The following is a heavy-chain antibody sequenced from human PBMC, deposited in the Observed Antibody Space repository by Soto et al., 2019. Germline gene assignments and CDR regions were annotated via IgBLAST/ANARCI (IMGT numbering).Heavy chain of an antibody. Sequence: GGSLRLSCAASGFTFSNYGMHWVRQAPGKGLEWVAVISYDGSNKYYADSVKGRFTISRDNSKNTLYLQMNSLRAEDTAVYYCAKDSSGYYGYWGQGTLVTVSS. J-gene: IGHJ4*02. CDR1: GFTFSNYG. D-gene: IGHD3-22*01. V-gene: IGHV3-30*18. CDR3: AKDSSGYYGY. CDR2: ISYDGSNK.